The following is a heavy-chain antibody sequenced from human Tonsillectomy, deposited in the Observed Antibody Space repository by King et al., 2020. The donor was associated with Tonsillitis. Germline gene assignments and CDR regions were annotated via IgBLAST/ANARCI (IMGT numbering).Heavy chain of an antibody. Sequence: VQLVESGGGVVQPGRSLRLSCAASGFIFSSYGMHWVRQPPGKGLEWVAVIWYDGSNKYYADSVKGRFTISRDNSKNTLYLQMNSLRAEDTAVYYCARVDCGGDCYPYYFDNWGQGTLFTVSS. J-gene: IGHJ4*02. CDR3: ARVDCGGDCYPYYFDN. V-gene: IGHV3-33*01. D-gene: IGHD2-21*01. CDR1: GFIFSSYG. CDR2: IWYDGSNK.